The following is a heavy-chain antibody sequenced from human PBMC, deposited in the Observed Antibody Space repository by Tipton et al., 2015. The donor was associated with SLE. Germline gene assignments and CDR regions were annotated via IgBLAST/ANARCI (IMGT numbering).Heavy chain of an antibody. V-gene: IGHV4-34*01. D-gene: IGHD5-12*01. CDR2: INHSGST. Sequence: SLTCAVYGGSFSGYYWSWIRQPPGKGLEWIGEINHSGSTNYNPSLKSRVTISVDTSKNQFSLKLSSVTAADTAVYYCAGGYSGYVLNYYMDVWGKGTTVTVSS. CDR3: AGGYSGYVLNYYMDV. CDR1: GGSFSGYY. J-gene: IGHJ6*03.